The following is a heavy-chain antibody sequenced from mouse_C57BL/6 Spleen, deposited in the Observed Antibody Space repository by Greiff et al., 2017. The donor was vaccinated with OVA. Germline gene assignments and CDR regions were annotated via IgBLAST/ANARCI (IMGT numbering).Heavy chain of an antibody. J-gene: IGHJ3*01. D-gene: IGHD2-4*01. CDR1: GYTFTSYW. CDR2: IDPSDSYT. V-gene: IGHV1-59*01. Sequence: QVQLQQPGAELVRPGTSVKLSCKASGYTFTSYWMHWVKQRPGQGLEWIGVIDPSDSYTNYNQKFKGKATLTVDTSSSTAYMQLSSLTSEDSAVYYCARVGDYDYDGEGRFAYWGQGTLVTVSA. CDR3: ARVGDYDYDGEGRFAY.